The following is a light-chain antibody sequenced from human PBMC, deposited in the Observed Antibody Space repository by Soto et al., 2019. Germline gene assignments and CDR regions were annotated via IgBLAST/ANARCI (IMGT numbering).Light chain of an antibody. CDR2: EVS. J-gene: IGLJ1*01. CDR1: SSDIGDNKF. CDR3: IAYTNTGARV. V-gene: IGLV2-14*01. Sequence: QSVVTQPASVSGSPGQSITISCTGTSSDIGDNKFVSWYQQYPGRAPKVIIYEVSNRPSEVSVRFSGSKSGNTASLTVSGLRAEDEADYYCIAYTNTGARVFGTGTKVTVL.